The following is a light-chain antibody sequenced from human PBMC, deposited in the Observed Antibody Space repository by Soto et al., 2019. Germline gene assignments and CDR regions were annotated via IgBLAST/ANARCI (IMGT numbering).Light chain of an antibody. CDR3: QQYGSSPIT. Sequence: EIVLTQSADTLSFSAGERATLSCGASQSVRSNYLAWYQQRNGQAPRLLIYGSSSRATGIPERFSGSVYGTDFTLTISRLETEDFAVYYCQQYGSSPITFGQGTRLEIK. CDR1: QSVRSNY. V-gene: IGKV3-20*01. CDR2: GSS. J-gene: IGKJ5*01.